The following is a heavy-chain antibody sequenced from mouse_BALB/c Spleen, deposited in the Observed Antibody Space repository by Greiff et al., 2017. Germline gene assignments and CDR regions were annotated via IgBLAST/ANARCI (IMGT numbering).Heavy chain of an antibody. V-gene: IGHV5-17*02. CDR3: ARGAYYGKRDYYAMDY. Sequence: EVQVVESGGGLVQPGGSRKLSCAASGFTFSSFGMHWVRQAPEKGLEWVAYISSGSSTIYYADTVKGRFTISRDNPKNTLFLQMTSLRSEDTAMYYCARGAYYGKRDYYAMDYWGQGTSVTVSS. J-gene: IGHJ4*01. CDR2: ISSGSSTI. CDR1: GFTFSSFG. D-gene: IGHD2-10*01.